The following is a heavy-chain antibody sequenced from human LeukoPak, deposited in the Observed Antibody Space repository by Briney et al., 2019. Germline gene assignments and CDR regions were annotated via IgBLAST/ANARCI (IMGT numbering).Heavy chain of an antibody. V-gene: IGHV4-34*01. CDR1: GGSFSGYY. J-gene: IGHJ4*02. CDR2: INHSGST. CDR3: ARNTVVTRSDY. Sequence: SETLSLTCAVYGGSFSGYYWSWIRQPPGKGLEWIGEINHSGSTNYNPSLKSRVTISVDTSKNQFSLKLSSVTAADTAVYYCARNTVVTRSDYWGQGTLVTVSS. D-gene: IGHD4-23*01.